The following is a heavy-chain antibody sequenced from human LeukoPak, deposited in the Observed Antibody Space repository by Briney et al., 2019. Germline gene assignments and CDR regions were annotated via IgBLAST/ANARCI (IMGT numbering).Heavy chain of an antibody. V-gene: IGHV3-21*01. D-gene: IGHD5-18*01. CDR1: GFTFSTYN. J-gene: IGHJ4*02. CDR2: LPGSSTYT. CDR3: ARGSYGSFDY. Sequence: GGSLRLSCAASGFTFSTYNMNWVRQAPGKGLEWVSSLPGSSTYTYYADSLKGRFTISRDTTKNSLYLQMNSLSPDDTAVYYCARGSYGSFDYWGQGTLVSVSS.